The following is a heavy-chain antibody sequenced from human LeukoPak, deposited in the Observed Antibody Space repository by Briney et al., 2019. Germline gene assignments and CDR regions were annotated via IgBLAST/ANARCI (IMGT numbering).Heavy chain of an antibody. Sequence: PSETLSLTCTVSGGSISSYYWSWIRQPPGKGLEWIGYIYYSGSANYNPSLKSRVTISVDTSKNQFSLKLSSVTAADTAAYYCARLSRGIAAGGGDYWGQGTLVTVSS. CDR3: ARLSRGIAAGGGDY. V-gene: IGHV4-59*08. CDR1: GGSISSYY. D-gene: IGHD6-13*01. CDR2: IYYSGSA. J-gene: IGHJ4*02.